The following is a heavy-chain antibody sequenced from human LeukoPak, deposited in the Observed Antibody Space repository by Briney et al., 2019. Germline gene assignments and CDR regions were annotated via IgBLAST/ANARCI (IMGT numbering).Heavy chain of an antibody. CDR3: ARRGGTSGWGAFDI. J-gene: IGHJ3*02. Sequence: QPGGSLRLSCAASGFTFNNYGMHWVRQAPGKGLEWVAVISYDGRNIHYPDSVKGRFTISRDISTDTLWLQMDSLRTEDTAVYYCARRGGTSGWGAFDIWGQGTMVIVSS. V-gene: IGHV3-30*03. CDR2: ISYDGRNI. D-gene: IGHD2-2*01. CDR1: GFTFNNYG.